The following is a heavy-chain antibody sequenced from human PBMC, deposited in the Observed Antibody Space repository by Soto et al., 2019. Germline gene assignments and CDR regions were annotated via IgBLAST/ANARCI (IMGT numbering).Heavy chain of an antibody. D-gene: IGHD6-19*01. Sequence: EVQLLESGGGLVQPGGSLRLSCAASGFTFSSYAMSWVRQAPGKGLEWVSAISGRAGSTYYADSVKGRFTLSRDNSKNTLYLQMNSPRDEDTAVYYCEKDPALAVAEGYWGQVSLFTVSS. J-gene: IGHJ4*02. V-gene: IGHV3-23*01. CDR3: EKDPALAVAEGY. CDR1: GFTFSSYA. CDR2: ISGRAGST.